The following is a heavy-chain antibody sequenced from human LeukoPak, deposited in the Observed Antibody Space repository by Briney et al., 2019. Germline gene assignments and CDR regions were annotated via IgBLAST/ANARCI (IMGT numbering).Heavy chain of an antibody. Sequence: PGGSLRLSCAASGFTFSSYSMNWVRQAPGKGLEWVSSISSSSSYIYYADSVKGRFTISRDNAKNSLYLQMNSLRAEDTAVYYCARDEEYSYGYGETGYWGQGTLVTVSS. CDR2: ISSSSSYI. J-gene: IGHJ4*02. CDR3: ARDEEYSYGYGETGY. D-gene: IGHD5-18*01. CDR1: GFTFSSYS. V-gene: IGHV3-21*01.